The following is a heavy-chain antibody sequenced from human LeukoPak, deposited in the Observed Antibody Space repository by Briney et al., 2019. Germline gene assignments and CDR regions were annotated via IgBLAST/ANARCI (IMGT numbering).Heavy chain of an antibody. J-gene: IGHJ4*02. Sequence: SVKVSCKASGGTFSSYAISWVRQTPGQGLEWMGGIIPIFGTANYAQKFQGRVTITTDESTSTAYMELSSLRSEDTAVYYCAREGSMTAAFDYWGQGTLVTVSS. CDR2: IIPIFGTA. V-gene: IGHV1-69*05. CDR3: AREGSMTAAFDY. D-gene: IGHD2-21*02. CDR1: GGTFSSYA.